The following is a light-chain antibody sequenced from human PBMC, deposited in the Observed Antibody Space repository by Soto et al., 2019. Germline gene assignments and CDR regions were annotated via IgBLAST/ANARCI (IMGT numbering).Light chain of an antibody. V-gene: IGKV3-11*01. CDR3: QQRSNGIT. Sequence: EIVLTQSPDTLSLSPGERATISCMASQSVSSYLAWYQQKPGQAPRLLIYDASKRATGIPARFSGSVSGTDFTPNIISLESEDFAVYYCQQRSNGITVGQGTRLEIK. CDR1: QSVSSY. CDR2: DAS. J-gene: IGKJ5*01.